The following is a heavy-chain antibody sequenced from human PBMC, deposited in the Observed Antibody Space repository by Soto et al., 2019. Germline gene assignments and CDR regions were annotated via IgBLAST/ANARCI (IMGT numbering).Heavy chain of an antibody. J-gene: IGHJ4*02. V-gene: IGHV1-18*01. CDR2: ISAYNGNT. D-gene: IGHD2-2*01. CDR3: ATSIFLDCSSTSCYRGYYFDY. Sequence: GASVKVSCKASGYTFTSYGISWVRQAPGQGLEWMGWISAYNGNTNYAQKLQGRVTMTTDTSTSTAYMELRSLRSDDTAVYYCATSIFLDCSSTSCYRGYYFDYWGQGTLVTVSS. CDR1: GYTFTSYG.